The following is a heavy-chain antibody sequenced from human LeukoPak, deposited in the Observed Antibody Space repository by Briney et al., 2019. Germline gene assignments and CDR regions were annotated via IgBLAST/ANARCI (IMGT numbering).Heavy chain of an antibody. D-gene: IGHD3-22*01. CDR2: LYSDGST. CDR3: ARDYNYYHSSGYWYYFDY. Sequence: GGSLRLSCAASGFTVSSNYMSWVRQAPGKGLEWVSVLYSDGSTYYADSVKGRFTISRDNSKNTLYLQINSLRAEDTAVYYCARDYNYYHSSGYWYYFDYWGQGTLVTLSS. CDR1: GFTVSSNY. J-gene: IGHJ4*02. V-gene: IGHV3-66*01.